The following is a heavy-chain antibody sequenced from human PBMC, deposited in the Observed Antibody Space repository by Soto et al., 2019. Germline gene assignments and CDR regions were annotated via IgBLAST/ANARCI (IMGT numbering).Heavy chain of an antibody. CDR2: MNPNSGNT. CDR1: GYTFTSYD. J-gene: IGHJ4*02. V-gene: IGHV1-8*01. Sequence: GGSVKVSCKASGYTFTSYDINWVRQATGQGLEWMGWMNPNSGNTGYAQKFQGRVTMTRNTSISTAYMELSSLRSEDTAVYYCAREVSSFGSNHFDSWGQGALVTVSS. D-gene: IGHD3-10*01. CDR3: AREVSSFGSNHFDS.